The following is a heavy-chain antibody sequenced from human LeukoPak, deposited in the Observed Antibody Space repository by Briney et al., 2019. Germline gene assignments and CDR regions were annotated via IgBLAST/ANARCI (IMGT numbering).Heavy chain of an antibody. CDR1: GFIFIDYY. V-gene: IGHV1-2*02. CDR2: INLNSGAT. Sequence: ASVKVSCKASGFIFIDYYLHWVRQAPGQGFEWLGWINLNSGATKFAQKFQGRVTMTRDASTTTAYMELSSLRFDDTAVFYCARDMLEISSLPDHHYNDMDVWGQGTTVTVSS. CDR3: ARDMLEISSLPDHHYNDMDV. J-gene: IGHJ6*02. D-gene: IGHD3-3*02.